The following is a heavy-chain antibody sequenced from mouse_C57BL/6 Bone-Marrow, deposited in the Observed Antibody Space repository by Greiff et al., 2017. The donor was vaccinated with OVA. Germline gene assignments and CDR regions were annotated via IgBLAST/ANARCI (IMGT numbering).Heavy chain of an antibody. D-gene: IGHD1-1*01. V-gene: IGHV1-55*01. Sequence: QVQLQQPGAELVKPGASVQMSCKASGYTFTSYWITWVKQRPGQGLEWIGDIYPGSGSTNYNEKFKSKATLTVDTSSSTAYMQLSSLTSEDSAVYDCASYYYGSSPFAYWGQGTLVTVSA. CDR1: GYTFTSYW. CDR2: IYPGSGST. J-gene: IGHJ3*01. CDR3: ASYYYGSSPFAY.